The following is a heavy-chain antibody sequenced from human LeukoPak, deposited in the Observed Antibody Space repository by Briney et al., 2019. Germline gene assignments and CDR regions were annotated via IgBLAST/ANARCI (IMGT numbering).Heavy chain of an antibody. D-gene: IGHD4-17*01. J-gene: IGHJ4*02. CDR1: GYTFSSYA. Sequence: ASVKVSCKASGYTFSSYAMHWVRQAPGQRLEWMGWINAGNGNTKYSQRFQGRVTITRDTSASTAYMELSSLRSEDTAVYYCARSKYGDYIDYWGQGTLVTVSS. V-gene: IGHV1-3*01. CDR3: ARSKYGDYIDY. CDR2: INAGNGNT.